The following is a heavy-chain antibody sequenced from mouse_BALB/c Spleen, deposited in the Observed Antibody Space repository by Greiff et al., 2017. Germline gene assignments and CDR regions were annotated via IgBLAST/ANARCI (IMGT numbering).Heavy chain of an antibody. V-gene: IGHV1S81*02. Sequence: VQLQQPGAELVKPGASVKLSCKASGYTFTSYWMHWVKQRPGQGLEWIGEINPSNGRTNYNEKFKSKATLTVDKSSSTAYMQLSSLTSEDSAVYYCARNDYGNLGYWGQGTTLKVSS. D-gene: IGHD2-1*01. CDR1: GYTFTSYW. CDR2: INPSNGRT. J-gene: IGHJ2*01. CDR3: ARNDYGNLGY.